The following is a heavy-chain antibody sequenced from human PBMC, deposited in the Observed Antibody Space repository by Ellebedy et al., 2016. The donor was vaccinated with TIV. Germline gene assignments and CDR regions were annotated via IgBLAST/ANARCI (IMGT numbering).Heavy chain of an antibody. J-gene: IGHJ4*02. D-gene: IGHD5-24*01. CDR1: GFTVNANH. CDR2: IFSGGNT. CDR3: ARARWVGTMWDY. Sequence: GGSLRLXCAASGFTVNANHMSWVRQAPGKGLEWVSVIFSGGNTYYADSVKGRFTISRDISKNTLYLQMNSLRAEDTAVYYCARARWVGTMWDYWGQGILVTVSS. V-gene: IGHV3-53*01.